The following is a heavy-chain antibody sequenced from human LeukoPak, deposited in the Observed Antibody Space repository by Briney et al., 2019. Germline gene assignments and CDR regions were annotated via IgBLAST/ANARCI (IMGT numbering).Heavy chain of an antibody. V-gene: IGHV4-39*07. CDR2: IYYSGST. Sequence: SETLSLTCTVSGGSISGSSYYWGWIRQPPGKGLEWIGSIYYSGSTYYNPSLKSRVTISVDTSKNQFSLKLSSVTAADTAVYYCAREVSSSFPDYWGQGTLVTVSS. CDR1: GGSISGSSYY. D-gene: IGHD6-13*01. J-gene: IGHJ4*02. CDR3: AREVSSSFPDY.